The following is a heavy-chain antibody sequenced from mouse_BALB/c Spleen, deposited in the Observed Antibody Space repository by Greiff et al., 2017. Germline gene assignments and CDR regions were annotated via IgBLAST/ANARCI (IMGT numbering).Heavy chain of an antibody. J-gene: IGHJ4*01. V-gene: IGHV2-9*02. D-gene: IGHD1-1*01. Sequence: VHLVESGPGLVAPSQSLSITCTVSGFSLTSYGVHWVRQPPGKGLEWLGVIWAGGSTNYNSALMSRLSISKDNSKSQVFLKMNSLQTDDTAMYYCARGHYYGSSYVYYAMDYWGQGTSVTVSA. CDR2: IWAGGST. CDR3: ARGHYYGSSYVYYAMDY. CDR1: GFSLTSYG.